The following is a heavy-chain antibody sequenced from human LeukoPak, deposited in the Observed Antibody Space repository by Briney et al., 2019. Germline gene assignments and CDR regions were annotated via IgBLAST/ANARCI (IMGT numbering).Heavy chain of an antibody. J-gene: IGHJ4*02. CDR2: IYYSGST. V-gene: IGHV4-39*01. CDR3: ATAAIDYFDY. D-gene: IGHD2-15*01. Sequence: WVRQPPGKGLEWIGSIYYSGSTYYNPSLKSRVTISVDTSKNQFSLKLSSVTAADTAVYYCATAAIDYFDYWGQGTLVTVSS.